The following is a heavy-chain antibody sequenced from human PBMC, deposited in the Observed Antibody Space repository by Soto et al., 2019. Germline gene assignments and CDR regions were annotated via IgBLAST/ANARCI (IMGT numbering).Heavy chain of an antibody. Sequence: QVQLVQSGAEVREPGASVKVSCKASGYTFSSYDINWVRQATGQGLEWMGWINPYSGNTDYAQNFQGRVTMTSDTSTATAYLGLSSLRSEETAVYYCAMYYDTMTGYPAGSDPWGQATRVSVSS. V-gene: IGHV1-8*01. CDR3: AMYYDTMTGYPAGSDP. CDR1: GYTFSSYD. J-gene: IGHJ5*02. D-gene: IGHD3-9*01. CDR2: INPYSGNT.